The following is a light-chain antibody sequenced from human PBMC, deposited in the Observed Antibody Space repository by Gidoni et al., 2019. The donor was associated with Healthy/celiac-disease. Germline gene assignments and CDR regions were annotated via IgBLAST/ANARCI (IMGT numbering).Light chain of an antibody. CDR2: AAS. CDR1: QSISSS. J-gene: IGKJ1*01. CDR3: QQNYSTPVT. Sequence: DIQMTQSPSSLSASVGDRVTITCRASQSISSSLNWYQQKPGKAPKLLIDAASSLPSGVPSRFSGSGSGTDFTLTISSLQPEDVATYYCQQNYSTPVTFGQXTKVEIK. V-gene: IGKV1-39*01.